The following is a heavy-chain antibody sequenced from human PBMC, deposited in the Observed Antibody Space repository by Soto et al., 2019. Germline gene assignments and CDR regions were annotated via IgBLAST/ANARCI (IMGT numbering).Heavy chain of an antibody. CDR2: ISSSGSTI. J-gene: IGHJ6*03. CDR1: GFTFSDYY. V-gene: IGHV3-11*04. Sequence: PGGSLRLSCAASGFTFSDYYMSWIRQAPGKGLEWVSYISSSGSTIYYADSVKGRFTISRDNAKNTLYLQMNSLRAEDTAVYYCASTNSRSYYMDVWGKGTTVTVSS. CDR3: ASTNSRSYYMDV. D-gene: IGHD6-13*01.